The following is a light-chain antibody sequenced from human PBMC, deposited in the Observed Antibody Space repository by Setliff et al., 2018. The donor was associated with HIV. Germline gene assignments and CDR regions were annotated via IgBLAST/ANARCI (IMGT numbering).Light chain of an antibody. V-gene: IGLV2-14*03. J-gene: IGLJ3*02. CDR3: SSFTSSKALL. Sequence: QSVLTQPPSVSATPGQTVTMSCSGSSSNIGNNYVYWYQQLPGNTPKLLIYDVTNRPSGVPDRFSGSKSANTASLTISGLQAEDEADYYCSSFTSSKALLFGGGTKVTVL. CDR1: SSNIGNNY. CDR2: DVT.